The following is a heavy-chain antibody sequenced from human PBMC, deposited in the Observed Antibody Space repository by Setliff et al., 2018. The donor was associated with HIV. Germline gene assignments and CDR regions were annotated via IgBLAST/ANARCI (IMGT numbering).Heavy chain of an antibody. J-gene: IGHJ4*02. V-gene: IGHV4-38-2*02. D-gene: IGHD3-22*01. CDR2: IYHSGST. CDR1: GYSISSGYY. CDR3: ARAYYYDSSLFDPADDY. Sequence: LSETLSLTCTFSGYSISSGYYWGWIRQPPGKGLEWIGSIYHSGSTYYNPSLKSRVTISVDTSKNQFSLKLSSVTAADTAVYYCARAYYYDSSLFDPADDYWGQGTLVTVSS.